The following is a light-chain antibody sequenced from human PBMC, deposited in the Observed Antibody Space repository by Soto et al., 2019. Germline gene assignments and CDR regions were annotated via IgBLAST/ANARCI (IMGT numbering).Light chain of an antibody. CDR3: KSYAGSNTYV. J-gene: IGLJ1*01. CDR1: SSDIGTYDY. V-gene: IGLV2-8*01. Sequence: QSVLTQPPSASGSPGQSVTISCTGTSSDIGTYDYVSWYQHLPDKAPKLIIYEVSKRPSGVPDRFSGSKSGNTASLTVSGLQAADEADYFCKSYAGSNTYVFGSGTKVTVL. CDR2: EVS.